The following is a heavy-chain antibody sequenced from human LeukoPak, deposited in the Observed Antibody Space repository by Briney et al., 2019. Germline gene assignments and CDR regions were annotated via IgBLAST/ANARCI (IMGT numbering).Heavy chain of an antibody. CDR1: GGTISSYY. CDR2: IYISGST. D-gene: IGHD6-19*01. Sequence: SETLSLTCTVSGGTISSYYWSWIRQPAGKGLEWIGRIYISGSTNYNPYLKSRFTMSVDTSKNQFSLKLSSVTAADTAVYYCARTWQWLPFDYWGQGTLVTVSS. CDR3: ARTWQWLPFDY. V-gene: IGHV4-4*07. J-gene: IGHJ4*02.